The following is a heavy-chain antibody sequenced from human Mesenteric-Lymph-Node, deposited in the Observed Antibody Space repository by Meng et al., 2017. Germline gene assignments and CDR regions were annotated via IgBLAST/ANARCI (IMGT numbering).Heavy chain of an antibody. CDR3: TNDRLNH. CDR1: GFTFTSYS. CDR2: INTDGSTT. Sequence: GESLKISCAASGFTFTSYSMNWVRQAPGKGLEWVSRINTDGSTTTYADSVKGRFTISRDNAKNTLYLQMNSLRAEDTAVYYCTNDRLNHWGQGTLVTVSS. J-gene: IGHJ1*01. D-gene: IGHD1-1*01. V-gene: IGHV3-74*01.